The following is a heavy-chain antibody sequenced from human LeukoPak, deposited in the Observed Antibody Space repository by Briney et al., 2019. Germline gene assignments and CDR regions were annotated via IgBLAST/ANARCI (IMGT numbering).Heavy chain of an antibody. CDR3: TRDSALLGVAFDL. Sequence: PGRSLRLSCAASGFNFNNYGFHWVRQAPGKGLEWLSIIWSDGSNEEYADSVKGRFTISRDNSKSTLFLQMNSLRAEDTAVYFCTRDSALLGVAFDLWGQGTVVTVSS. V-gene: IGHV3-33*01. D-gene: IGHD2-15*01. CDR2: IWSDGSNE. J-gene: IGHJ3*01. CDR1: GFNFNNYG.